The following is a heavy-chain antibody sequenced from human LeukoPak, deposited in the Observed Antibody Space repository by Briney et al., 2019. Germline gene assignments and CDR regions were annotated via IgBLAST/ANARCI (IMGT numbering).Heavy chain of an antibody. Sequence: GGSLRLSCAASGFTFSSYSMNWVRQAPGKGLEWVALISGSGGRTYYADSVKGRFTISRENPKNSLFLQMNSLRAEDTAVYYCAESGVVVTAAYFDDWGQGTLVTVSS. CDR1: GFTFSSYS. D-gene: IGHD2-21*02. CDR2: ISGSGGRT. V-gene: IGHV3-23*01. J-gene: IGHJ4*02. CDR3: AESGVVVTAAYFDD.